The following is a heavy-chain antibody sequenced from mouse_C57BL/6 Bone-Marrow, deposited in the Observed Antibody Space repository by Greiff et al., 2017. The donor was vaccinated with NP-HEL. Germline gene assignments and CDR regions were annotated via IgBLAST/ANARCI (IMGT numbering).Heavy chain of an antibody. CDR3: VRGLWLRRRFAY. Sequence: VKVVESGPGLVAPSQSLSITCTVSGFSLTSYGVSWVRQPPGKGLEWLGVIWGDGSTNYHSALISRLSISKDNSKSQVFLKLNSLQTDDTATYYCVRGLWLRRRFAYWGQGTLVTVSA. D-gene: IGHD2-2*01. CDR1: GFSLTSYG. CDR2: IWGDGST. J-gene: IGHJ3*01. V-gene: IGHV2-3*01.